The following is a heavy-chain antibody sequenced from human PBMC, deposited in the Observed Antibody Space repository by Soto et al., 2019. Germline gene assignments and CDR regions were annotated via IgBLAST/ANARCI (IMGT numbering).Heavy chain of an antibody. D-gene: IGHD5-12*01. CDR1: GFTFSSYG. V-gene: IGHV3-33*01. Sequence: QVQLVESGGGVVQPGRSLRLSCAASGFTFSSYGMHWVRQAPGKGLEWVAVIWYDGSNKYYADSVKGRFTISRDNSKNTLYLQMNSLRAEDTAVYYCARDMGGYADPDYFDYWCQGTLVTVSS. J-gene: IGHJ4*02. CDR3: ARDMGGYADPDYFDY. CDR2: IWYDGSNK.